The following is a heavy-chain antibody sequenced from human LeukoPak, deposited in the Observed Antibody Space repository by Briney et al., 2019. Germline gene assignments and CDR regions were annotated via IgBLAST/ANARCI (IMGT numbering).Heavy chain of an antibody. CDR2: INHSGST. CDR3: ARGGRWLHPSFDY. D-gene: IGHD5-24*01. V-gene: IGHV4-34*01. CDR1: GGSFSGYY. Sequence: SETLSLTCAVYGGSFSGYYWSWIRQPPGKGLEWMGEINHSGSTNYNPSLKSPVNISVDTSKNQFSLKLTSVTAADTAVYYCARGGRWLHPSFDYWGQGTLVTVSS. J-gene: IGHJ4*02.